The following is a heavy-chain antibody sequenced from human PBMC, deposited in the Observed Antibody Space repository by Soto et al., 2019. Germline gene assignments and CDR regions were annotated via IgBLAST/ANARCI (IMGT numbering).Heavy chain of an antibody. D-gene: IGHD1-7*01. CDR1: GFTFSSYD. Sequence: EVQLAESGGGMVQPGGSLRLSCVASGFTFSSYDMHWVRQAPGKGLEYVSSLSSNGGTTYYGNSVKGRFTISRDNSKNTLYLQMVSLRAEDMAVYYCVRRVSGNYDYWGQGTLVTVSS. J-gene: IGHJ4*02. CDR3: VRRVSGNYDY. V-gene: IGHV3-64*01. CDR2: LSSNGGTT.